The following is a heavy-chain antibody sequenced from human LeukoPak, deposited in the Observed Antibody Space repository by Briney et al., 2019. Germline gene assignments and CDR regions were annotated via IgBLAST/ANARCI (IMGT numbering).Heavy chain of an antibody. CDR1: GYSISSGYY. CDR3: ARPLLYCSSTSCPVGY. J-gene: IGHJ4*02. V-gene: IGHV4-38-2*01. Sequence: SETLSLTCAVSGYSISSGYYWGWIRQPPGKGLEWIGSIYHSGSTYYNPFLKSRVTISVDTSKNQFSLKLSSVTAADTAVYYCARPLLYCSSTSCPVGYWGQGTLVTVSS. D-gene: IGHD2-2*01. CDR2: IYHSGST.